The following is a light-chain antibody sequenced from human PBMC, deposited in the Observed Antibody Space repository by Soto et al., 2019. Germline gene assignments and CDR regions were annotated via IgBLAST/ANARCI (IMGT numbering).Light chain of an antibody. CDR3: NSFAATAAGDTWV. CDR1: NSDLGGFKF. V-gene: IGLV2-8*01. CDR2: DFT. J-gene: IGLJ3*02. Sequence: QSALTQPPSASGSPGQSVTISCTGTNSDLGGFKFVSWYQHHPGKAPKLIIYDFTKRPSGVPERFSGSRSANTASLTVSGLQADDEADYCNSFAATAAGDTWVFGGGTKVTVL.